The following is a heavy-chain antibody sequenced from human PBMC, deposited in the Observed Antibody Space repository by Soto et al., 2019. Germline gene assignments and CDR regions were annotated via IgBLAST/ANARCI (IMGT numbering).Heavy chain of an antibody. V-gene: IGHV3-23*01. Sequence: GGALRLSCAASGLTFNNYAMSWVRQAPDKGLEWVSAISGRGGSTYYADAVKGRFTISRDNSKNTLFLQMTSLRAEDTAVYYCAKDSTVNTYLSSYHYGLDVWGQGTTVTVFS. CDR2: ISGRGGST. CDR3: AKDSTVNTYLSSYHYGLDV. D-gene: IGHD4-17*01. J-gene: IGHJ6*02. CDR1: GLTFNNYA.